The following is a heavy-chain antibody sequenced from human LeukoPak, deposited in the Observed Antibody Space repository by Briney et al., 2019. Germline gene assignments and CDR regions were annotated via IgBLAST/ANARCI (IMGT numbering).Heavy chain of an antibody. D-gene: IGHD3-22*01. CDR2: ISGSGGST. CDR1: GFTFSSYA. CDR3: AKLNYYDSSGYYPAHDAFDI. Sequence: GGSLRLSCAASGFTFSSYAMSWVRQAPGKGLEWVSAISGSGGSTYYADSVKGRFTISRDNSKNTLYLQMNSLRAEDTAVYYCAKLNYYDSSGYYPAHDAFDIWGQGTMVTVSS. J-gene: IGHJ3*02. V-gene: IGHV3-23*01.